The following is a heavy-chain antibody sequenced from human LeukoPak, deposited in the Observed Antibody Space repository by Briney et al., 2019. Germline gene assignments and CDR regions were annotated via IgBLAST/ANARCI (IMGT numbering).Heavy chain of an antibody. D-gene: IGHD3-22*01. CDR3: AKDRGRGYDSSGYYPWYFDL. Sequence: GWSLRLSCAASGFTFSSYAMTWVRQAPGKGLEWVAAIIGSGGSGNTYYVDSVKGRFTISRDNSKNTLYLQMNSLRAEDTAVYYCAKDRGRGYDSSGYYPWYFDLWGRGTLVTVSS. V-gene: IGHV3-23*01. CDR2: IIGSGGSGNT. J-gene: IGHJ2*01. CDR1: GFTFSSYA.